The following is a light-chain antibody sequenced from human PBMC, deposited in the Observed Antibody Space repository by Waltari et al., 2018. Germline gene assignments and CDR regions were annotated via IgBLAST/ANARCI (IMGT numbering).Light chain of an antibody. CDR2: WAS. V-gene: IGKV4-1*01. CDR3: HQFYSVPLT. CDR1: QSLLYSANNKDY. J-gene: IGKJ4*01. Sequence: DIVMTQSPDSLAVSLGDRATINCKSSQSLLYSANNKDYLAWYQQRPGQPPKLLVHWASIRASGVPDRFTGSGSGTDFTLTITSLQAEDVAVYYCHQFYSVPLTFGGGTKVELK.